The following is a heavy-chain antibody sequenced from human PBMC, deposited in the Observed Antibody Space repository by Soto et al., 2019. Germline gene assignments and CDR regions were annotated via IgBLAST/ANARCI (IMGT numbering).Heavy chain of an antibody. D-gene: IGHD3-10*01. J-gene: IGHJ4*02. Sequence: SETLSLTCTVSGGSISSYYWSWIRQPPGKGLEWIGYIYYSGSTNYNPSLKSRVTISVDTSKNQFSLKLSSVTAADTAVYYCARDISGRGSGSYDYWGQGTLVTVSS. CDR2: IYYSGST. V-gene: IGHV4-59*01. CDR1: GGSISSYY. CDR3: ARDISGRGSGSYDY.